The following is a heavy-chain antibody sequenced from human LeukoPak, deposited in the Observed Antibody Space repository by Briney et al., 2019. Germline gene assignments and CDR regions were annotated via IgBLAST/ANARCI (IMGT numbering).Heavy chain of an antibody. CDR3: TRDYGSGSYRKYYFDY. V-gene: IGHV3-49*04. D-gene: IGHD3-10*01. CDR2: IRSKAYGETT. J-gene: IGHJ4*02. CDR1: GFTFGDYA. Sequence: GGPLRLSCTTSGFTFGDYAMSWVRQAPGMGLEWVGIIRSKAYGETTEYAASLKGRFSISRDDSKSIAYLQMNSLKTEDTAVYYCTRDYGSGSYRKYYFDYWGQGTLVTVSS.